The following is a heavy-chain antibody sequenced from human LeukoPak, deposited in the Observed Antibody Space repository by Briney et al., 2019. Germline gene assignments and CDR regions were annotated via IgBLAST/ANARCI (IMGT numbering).Heavy chain of an antibody. CDR3: ARSTPPNVGIGAFDI. J-gene: IGHJ3*02. V-gene: IGHV3-23*01. CDR1: GFTFSNYA. CDR2: ISGNGDIT. D-gene: IGHD2-15*01. Sequence: PGGSLRLSCAASGFTFSNYAMSWVRQAPGKGLEWVSAISGNGDITYYTDSVKGRFTISRDNSKNTLYLQMDSLRAEDTAVYYCARSTPPNVGIGAFDIWGQGTMVTVSS.